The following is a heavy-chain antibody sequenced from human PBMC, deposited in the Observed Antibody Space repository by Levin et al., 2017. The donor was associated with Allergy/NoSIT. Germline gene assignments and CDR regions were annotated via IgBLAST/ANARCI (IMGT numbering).Heavy chain of an antibody. J-gene: IGHJ3*02. CDR1: GDSISSSNYY. V-gene: IGHV4-39*02. D-gene: IGHD3-22*01. Sequence: MASETLSLTCSVSGDSISSSNYYWDWIRQPPGKGLEWIGSINFRGITYYNPSLKSRVTISVDTSKNQFSLRLSSVTAADTAVYYCSSDSSGRQGLASDIWGQGTMVTVSS. CDR3: SSDSSGRQGLASDI. CDR2: INFRGIT.